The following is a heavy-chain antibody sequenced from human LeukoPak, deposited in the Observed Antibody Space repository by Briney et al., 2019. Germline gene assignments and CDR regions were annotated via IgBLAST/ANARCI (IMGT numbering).Heavy chain of an antibody. V-gene: IGHV3-30*18. CDR2: VSDDGSDR. Sequence: GRSLRLSCAASGFTFSSYAMHWVRQAPGKGLEWVAVVSDDGSDRYYADSVKGRFTISRDNSKNTLYLQMNSLRSEDTAVYYCAKDWARKGACCGRDCRRGHNWFDPWGQGTLVTVSS. CDR1: GFTFSSYA. CDR3: AKDWARKGACCGRDCRRGHNWFDP. J-gene: IGHJ5*02. D-gene: IGHD2-21*02.